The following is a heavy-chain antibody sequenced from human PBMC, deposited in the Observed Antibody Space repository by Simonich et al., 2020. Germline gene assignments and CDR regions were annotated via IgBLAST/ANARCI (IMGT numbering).Heavy chain of an antibody. J-gene: IGHJ4*02. CDR1: GLTVGDYA. Sequence: EVQLVESGGGLVQPGRSLRLSCADSGLTVGDYAMHWVRQAPGKGREWVSGIRWNSGSIGYAGSGKGRLTISRDNAKNALYLQMNSLRAEDTALYYCAKDSGYCSGGSCYYFDYWGQGTLVTVSS. CDR3: AKDSGYCSGGSCYYFDY. CDR2: IRWNSGSI. D-gene: IGHD2-15*01. V-gene: IGHV3-9*01.